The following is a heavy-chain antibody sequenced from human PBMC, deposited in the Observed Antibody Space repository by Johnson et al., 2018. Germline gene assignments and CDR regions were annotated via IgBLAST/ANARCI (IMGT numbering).Heavy chain of an antibody. D-gene: IGHD1-26*01. V-gene: IGHV4-39*07. Sequence: QVQLQESGPGLVKPSETLSLTCTVSGGSISSSSYYWGWIRQPPGKGLEWIGSIYYSGSTYYNPSLKSRVTISVDTSKNQFSLKLSPVTAADTAVYYCARDAVGAMGGAFDIWGQGTMVTVSS. CDR3: ARDAVGAMGGAFDI. J-gene: IGHJ3*02. CDR2: IYYSGST. CDR1: GGSISSSSYY.